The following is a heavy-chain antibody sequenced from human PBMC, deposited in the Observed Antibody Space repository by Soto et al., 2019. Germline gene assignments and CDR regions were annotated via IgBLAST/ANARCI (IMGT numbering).Heavy chain of an antibody. Sequence: GASVKVSCKASGGTFSSYAISWVRQAPGQGLEWMGGIIPIFGTANYAQKFQGRVTITADESTSTAYMELSSLRSEDTAVYYCASGYCSSTSCPPFYGMDVWGQGTTVTVSS. D-gene: IGHD2-2*03. V-gene: IGHV1-69*13. J-gene: IGHJ6*02. CDR1: GGTFSSYA. CDR2: IIPIFGTA. CDR3: ASGYCSSTSCPPFYGMDV.